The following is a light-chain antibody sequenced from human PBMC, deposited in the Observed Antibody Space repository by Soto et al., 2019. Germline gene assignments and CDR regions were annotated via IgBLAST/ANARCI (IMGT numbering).Light chain of an antibody. Sequence: QSAPTQPASVSGSPGQSITISCTGTRSDVGGYNYVSWYQQHPGKAPKLIIYNVSNRPSGVSNRFSGSKSGNTASLTISGLQAEDEGHYYCSSFTSSNTVLFGGGTQLTVL. V-gene: IGLV2-14*01. CDR2: NVS. J-gene: IGLJ2*01. CDR1: RSDVGGYNY. CDR3: SSFTSSNTVL.